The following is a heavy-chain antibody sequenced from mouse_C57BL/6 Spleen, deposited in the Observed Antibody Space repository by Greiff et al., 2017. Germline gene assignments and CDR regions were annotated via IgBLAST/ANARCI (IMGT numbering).Heavy chain of an antibody. V-gene: IGHV1-4*01. D-gene: IGHD1-1*01. CDR2: INPSSGYT. CDR1: GYTFTSYT. Sequence: QVHVKQSGAELARPGASVKMSCKASGYTFTSYTMHWVKQRPGQGLEWIGYINPSSGYTKYNQKFKDKATLTADKSSSTAYMQLGSLTSEDSAVXYSARGDYGSSSYNYAMDYWGQGTSVTVSS. J-gene: IGHJ4*01. CDR3: ARGDYGSSSYNYAMDY.